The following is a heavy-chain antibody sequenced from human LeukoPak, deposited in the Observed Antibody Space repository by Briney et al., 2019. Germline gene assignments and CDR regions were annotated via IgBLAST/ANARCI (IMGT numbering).Heavy chain of an antibody. CDR3: ARGGNSYYDSSGYQFDY. J-gene: IGHJ4*02. V-gene: IGHV4-39*07. D-gene: IGHD3-22*01. Sequence: SETLSLTCTVSGGSISSSSYYWGWIRQPPGKGLEWIGSIYYSGSTYYNPSLKSRVTISVDTSKNQFSLKLSSVTAADTAVYYCARGGNSYYDSSGYQFDYWGQGTLVTVSS. CDR2: IYYSGST. CDR1: GGSISSSSYY.